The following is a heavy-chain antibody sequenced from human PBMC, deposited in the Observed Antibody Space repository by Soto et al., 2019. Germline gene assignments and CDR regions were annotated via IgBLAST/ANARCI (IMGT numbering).Heavy chain of an antibody. CDR3: ARPLSSIAAAGYASDI. D-gene: IGHD6-13*01. Sequence: GESLKISCKGSGYSFTSYWISWVRQMPGKGLEWMGRIDPSDSYTNYSPSFQGHVTISADKSISTAYLQWSSLKASDTAIYYCARPLSSIAAAGYASDIWGQGTMVTVSS. CDR2: IDPSDSYT. J-gene: IGHJ3*02. V-gene: IGHV5-10-1*01. CDR1: GYSFTSYW.